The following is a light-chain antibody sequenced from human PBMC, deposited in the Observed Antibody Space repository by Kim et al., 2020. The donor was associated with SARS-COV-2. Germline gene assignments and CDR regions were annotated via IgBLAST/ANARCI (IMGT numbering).Light chain of an antibody. V-gene: IGLV2-18*02. CDR1: SSDVGSYNR. CDR3: CSYAGNFSWV. J-gene: IGLJ3*02. Sequence: GQSVTISCTGTSSDVGSYNRVSWCQQPPGTAPKFIMYEVSNRPSGVPDRFSGSRSGNTASLTISGLQAEDEADYYCCSYAGNFSWVFGGGTQLTVL. CDR2: EVS.